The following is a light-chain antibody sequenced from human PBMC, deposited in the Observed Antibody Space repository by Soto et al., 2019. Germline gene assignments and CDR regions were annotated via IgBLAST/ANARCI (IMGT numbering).Light chain of an antibody. J-gene: IGLJ2*01. V-gene: IGLV2-23*02. CDR3: CSYAGSSTPVI. CDR2: EVI. Sequence: QSALTQPASVSGSPGQSITISCTGTSSGVGTYNLVSWYQRHPGKAPKLMIYEVIKRPSGVSNRFSGSKSGNTASLTISGLQADDEADYYCCSYAGSSTPVIFGGGTKLTVL. CDR1: SSGVGTYNL.